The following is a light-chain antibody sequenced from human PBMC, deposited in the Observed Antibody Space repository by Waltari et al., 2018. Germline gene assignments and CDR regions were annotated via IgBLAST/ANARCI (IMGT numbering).Light chain of an antibody. Sequence: ETVLTQSPGTLSLSPGERATLSCRASQSVHHAYLAWYQQKPGQPPRLLMYGTSTRATGIPDRFSGSGSGTDFTLTISRLEPEDFSVYYCQQYGGSQGGFTFGPGTKVDIK. CDR3: QQYGGSQGGFT. CDR1: QSVHHAY. CDR2: GTS. J-gene: IGKJ3*01. V-gene: IGKV3-20*01.